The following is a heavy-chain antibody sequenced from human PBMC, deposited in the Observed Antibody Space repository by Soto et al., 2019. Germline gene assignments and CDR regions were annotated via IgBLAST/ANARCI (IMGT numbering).Heavy chain of an antibody. CDR1: GGSVSRSSYY. V-gene: IGHV4-39*01. CDR2: VYYSGST. CDR3: GRLEGLATISYYFDY. J-gene: IGHJ4*02. Sequence: PSETLSLTRTVSGGSVSRSSYYRGWVRQPPGKGLEWIGSVYYSGSTYYNPSLESRVTISVDKSKNQFSLKLMSLSAADTAVYYCGRLEGLATISYYFDYWGQGALVTVSS. D-gene: IGHD3-9*01.